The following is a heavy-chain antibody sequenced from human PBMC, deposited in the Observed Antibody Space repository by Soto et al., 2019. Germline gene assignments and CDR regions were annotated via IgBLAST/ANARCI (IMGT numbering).Heavy chain of an antibody. CDR3: ARGNFYERFDF. D-gene: IGHD3-22*01. CDR2: FNPINGNT. Sequence: ASVKVSCKASGDTFTNYAINWLRQARGQGLEWMGWFNPINGNTNYAQTFEGRLTFTTDTSTSTAFMELSNLRSDDTAVYYCARGNFYERFDFWGQGTMVTVSS. J-gene: IGHJ4*02. CDR1: GDTFTNYA. V-gene: IGHV1-18*01.